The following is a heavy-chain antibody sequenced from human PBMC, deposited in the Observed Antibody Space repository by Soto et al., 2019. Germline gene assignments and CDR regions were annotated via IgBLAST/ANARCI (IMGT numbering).Heavy chain of an antibody. CDR2: ISWNSGSI. CDR3: AKGGSYYEILTRYVQH. D-gene: IGHD3-9*01. J-gene: IGHJ1*01. Sequence: EVQLVESGGGLVQPGRSLRLSCAASGFTFDDYAMHWVRQAPGKGLEWVSGISWNSGSIGYADSVKGRFTISRDNAKNSLYLQMNSLRAEDTALYYCAKGGSYYEILTRYVQHWGQGTLVTVSS. CDR1: GFTFDDYA. V-gene: IGHV3-9*01.